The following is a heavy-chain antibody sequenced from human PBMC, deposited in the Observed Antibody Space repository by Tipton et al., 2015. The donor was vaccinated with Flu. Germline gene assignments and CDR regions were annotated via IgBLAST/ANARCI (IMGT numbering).Heavy chain of an antibody. CDR2: ISAYNGNT. J-gene: IGHJ3*02. CDR3: AGVDYYDSSGYYYVDAFDI. V-gene: IGHV1-18*01. D-gene: IGHD3-22*01. Sequence: QLVQSGAEVKKPGASVKVSCKASGYTFTSYGISWVRQAPGQGLEWMGWISAYNGNTNYAQKLQGRVTMTTDTSTSTAYMELRSLRSDDTAVYYCAGVDYYDSSGYYYVDAFDIWGQGTMVTVSS. CDR1: GYTFTSYG.